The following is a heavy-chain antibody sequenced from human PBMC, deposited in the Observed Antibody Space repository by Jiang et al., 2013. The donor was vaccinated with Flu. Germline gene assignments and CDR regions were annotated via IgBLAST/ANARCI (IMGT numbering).Heavy chain of an antibody. Sequence: QLVESGPGLVKPSETLSLTCTVSGGSISSYYWSWIRQPAGKGLEWIGRIYTSGSTNYNPSLKSRVTMSVDTSKNQFSLKLSSVTAADTAVYYCARGIAVAALVADAFDIWGQGTMVTVSS. CDR1: GGSISSYY. D-gene: IGHD6-19*01. CDR3: ARGIAVAALVADAFDI. V-gene: IGHV4-4*07. J-gene: IGHJ3*02. CDR2: IYTSGST.